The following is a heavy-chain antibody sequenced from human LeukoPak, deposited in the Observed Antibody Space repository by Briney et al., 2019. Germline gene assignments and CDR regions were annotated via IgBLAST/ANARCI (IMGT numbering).Heavy chain of an antibody. J-gene: IGHJ3*02. V-gene: IGHV3-21*01. CDR2: ISSSSGYI. CDR3: ARAIRDGYNNDAFDI. Sequence: GGSLRLSCAASGFTFSSYSMNWVRQAPGKGLEWVSSISSSSGYIYHADSVKGRFTISRDNAKNSLYLQMNSLRAEDTAVYYCARAIRDGYNNDAFDIWGQGTMVTVSS. CDR1: GFTFSSYS. D-gene: IGHD5-24*01.